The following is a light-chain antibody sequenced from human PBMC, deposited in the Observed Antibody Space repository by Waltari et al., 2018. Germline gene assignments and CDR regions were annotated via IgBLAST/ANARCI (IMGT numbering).Light chain of an antibody. CDR1: PSVSRS. CDR3: QHYVRLPAT. V-gene: IGKV3-20*01. J-gene: IGKJ1*01. CDR2: GAS. Sequence: IVLTQSPGTLSLSQGERVTLSCKASPSVSRSLAWYQQKPGQAPKLLIYGASTRATGIPDTFTGSGSGTDFSLTISSLGPEDFAIYFCQHYVRLPATFGQGTKVEIK.